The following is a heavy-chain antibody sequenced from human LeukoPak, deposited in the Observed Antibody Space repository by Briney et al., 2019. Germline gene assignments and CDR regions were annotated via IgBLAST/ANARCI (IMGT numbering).Heavy chain of an antibody. D-gene: IGHD6-13*01. J-gene: IGHJ4*02. Sequence: SETLSLTCTVSGVSISSGSYYWSWIRQPAGKGLEWIGRIYTSGSTNYNPSLKSLVTISVDTSKNPTSLKLRSVTAADTAVYYCESAPPSIAAAGTGYFDYWGQGTLVTVSS. CDR1: GVSISSGSYY. CDR2: IYTSGST. V-gene: IGHV4-61*02. CDR3: ESAPPSIAAAGTGYFDY.